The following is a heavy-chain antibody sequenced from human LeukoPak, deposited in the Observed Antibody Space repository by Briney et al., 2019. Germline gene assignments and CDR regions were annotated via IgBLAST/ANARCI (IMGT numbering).Heavy chain of an antibody. CDR2: IRVNGDST. D-gene: IGHD4-17*01. J-gene: IGHJ4*02. Sequence: GGSLRLSCAASGFTFSNYAVNWVRQAPGKGLEWVSTIRVNGDSTFYADSVKGRFTISRDNSKNTLYLQMNSLRVEDTAVYYCARDRSGDYYFDYWGQGALVTVSS. V-gene: IGHV3-23*01. CDR3: ARDRSGDYYFDY. CDR1: GFTFSNYA.